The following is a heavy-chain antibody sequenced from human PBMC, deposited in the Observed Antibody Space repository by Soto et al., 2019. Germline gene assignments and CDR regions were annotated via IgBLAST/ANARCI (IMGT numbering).Heavy chain of an antibody. D-gene: IGHD6-13*01. V-gene: IGHV3-33*01. J-gene: IGHJ3*02. CDR2: IWFDGSNK. Sequence: QVQLVESGGGVVQPGRSLRLSCATSGFTFRGHAMHWVRQAPGKGLEWVAQIWFDGSNKYYGDSMKGRFTISRDDSKNTVFLQMNNLRVEDTAVYYCARDGQQLAPYAFEIWGQGTLVTVSS. CDR3: ARDGQQLAPYAFEI. CDR1: GFTFRGHA.